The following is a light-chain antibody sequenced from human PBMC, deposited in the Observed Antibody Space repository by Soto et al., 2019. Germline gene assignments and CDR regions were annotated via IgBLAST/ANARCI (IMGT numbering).Light chain of an antibody. Sequence: DIPMTESPSTLPASVGDRVIITCRASQGIASYLDWYQHKTGKXPRLLIYAASGLQSGVPSRFSVIIYGTAGTLNIRSLQTEDGSTYDGQQANGFPPTFGPGTKVEIK. CDR3: QQANGFPPT. CDR2: AAS. J-gene: IGKJ3*01. CDR1: QGIASY. V-gene: IGKV1-12*01.